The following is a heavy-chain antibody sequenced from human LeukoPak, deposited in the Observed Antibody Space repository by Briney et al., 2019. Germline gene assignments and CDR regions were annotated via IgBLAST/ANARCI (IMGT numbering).Heavy chain of an antibody. D-gene: IGHD3-3*01. Sequence: KPSETLTLTCSVSGGSISSYYWTWIRQAPGKGLEWIGYVYYSVSTNYNPSLKSRVSISQDTSKNQVSLKLSSVTAADTAVYYRARQESGPYHYMDVWGKGTTVTVSS. V-gene: IGHV4-59*08. J-gene: IGHJ6*03. CDR2: VYYSVST. CDR1: GGSISSYY. CDR3: ARQESGPYHYMDV.